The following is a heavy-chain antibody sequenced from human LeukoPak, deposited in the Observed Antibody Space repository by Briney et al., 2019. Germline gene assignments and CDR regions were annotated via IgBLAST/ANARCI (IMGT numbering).Heavy chain of an antibody. CDR3: ARAYDILTGYSPLYYYYYMDV. V-gene: IGHV1-18*01. CDR2: ISAYNGNT. J-gene: IGHJ6*03. D-gene: IGHD3-9*01. CDR1: GYTFTSYG. Sequence: ASVKVSCKASGYTFTSYGISWVRQAPGQGLEWMGWISAYNGNTNYAQKLQGRVTMTTDTSTSTAYVELRSLRSDDTAVYYCARAYDILTGYSPLYYYYYMDVWGKGTTVTVSS.